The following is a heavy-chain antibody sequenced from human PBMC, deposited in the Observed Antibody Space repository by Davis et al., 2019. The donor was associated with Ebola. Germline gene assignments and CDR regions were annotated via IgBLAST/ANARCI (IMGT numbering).Heavy chain of an antibody. D-gene: IGHD2-8*01. J-gene: IGHJ4*02. CDR2: ISSSSSYI. Sequence: PGGSLRLSCAASGFTFSSYSMHWVRQAPGKGLEWVSSISSSSSYIYYADSVKGRFTISRDNAKNSLYLQMNSLRAEDTAVYYCARVGKSRVYYFDYWGQGTLVTVSS. CDR1: GFTFSSYS. V-gene: IGHV3-21*01. CDR3: ARVGKSRVYYFDY.